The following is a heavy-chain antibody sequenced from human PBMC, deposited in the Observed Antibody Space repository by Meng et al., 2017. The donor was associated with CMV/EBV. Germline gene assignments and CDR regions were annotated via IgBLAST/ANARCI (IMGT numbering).Heavy chain of an antibody. CDR3: ARVRRITMIVD. V-gene: IGHV4-38-2*02. D-gene: IGHD3-22*01. J-gene: IGHJ4*02. Sequence: SETLSLTCTVSGYSISSGYYWGWIRRPPGKGLEWIGSIYHSGSTYYNPSLKSRVTISVDTSKNQFSLKLSSVTAADTAVYYCARVRRITMIVDWGQGTLVTVSS. CDR2: IYHSGST. CDR1: GYSISSGYY.